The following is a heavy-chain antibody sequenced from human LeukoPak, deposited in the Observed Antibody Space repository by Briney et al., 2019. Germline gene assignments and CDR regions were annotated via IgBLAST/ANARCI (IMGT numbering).Heavy chain of an antibody. CDR3: ARPRNTIFYYYGMDV. CDR2: ISGNGVST. D-gene: IGHD3-3*01. V-gene: IGHV3-23*01. CDR1: GFTFSSYA. J-gene: IGHJ6*02. Sequence: GGSLRLSCAASGFTFSSYALSWVRQAPGKGLEWVSAISGNGVSTYYADSVKGRFTISRDYSKNTLFLRMNSLRAEDTALYYCARPRNTIFYYYGMDVWGQGTTVTVSS.